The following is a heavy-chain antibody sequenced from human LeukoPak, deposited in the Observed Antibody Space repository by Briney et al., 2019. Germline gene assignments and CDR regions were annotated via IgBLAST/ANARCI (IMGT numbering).Heavy chain of an antibody. J-gene: IGHJ5*02. V-gene: IGHV4-39*07. CDR1: GGSIGSITYY. Sequence: PSETLSLTCSASGGSIGSITYYWAWIRQPPGKGLEWIGSLHYSGSTDYNPSLKSRVTVSVDMSKNQFSLKLSSVTAADTAVCYCARGIVATGAWFDPWGQGTLVTVSS. CDR2: LHYSGST. D-gene: IGHD5-12*01. CDR3: ARGIVATGAWFDP.